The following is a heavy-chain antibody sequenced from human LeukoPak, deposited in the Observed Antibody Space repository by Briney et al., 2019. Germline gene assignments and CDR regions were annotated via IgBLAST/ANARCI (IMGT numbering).Heavy chain of an antibody. CDR1: GFTFSSYG. J-gene: IGHJ4*02. V-gene: IGHV3-30*02. Sequence: GGSLRLSCAASGFTFSSYGMHWVRQAPGKGLEWVAFIRYDGSNKYYADSVKGRFTISRDNSKNTLYLQMNSLRAEDTAVYYCARPIIVVVPAATYYFDYWGQGTLVTVSS. D-gene: IGHD2-2*01. CDR2: IRYDGSNK. CDR3: ARPIIVVVPAATYYFDY.